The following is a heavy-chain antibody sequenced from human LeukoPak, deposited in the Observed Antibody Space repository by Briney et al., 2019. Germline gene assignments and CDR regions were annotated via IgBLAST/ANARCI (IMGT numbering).Heavy chain of an antibody. Sequence: SETLSLTCAVYGGSFSGYYWSWIRQPPGKGLEWTGEINHSGSTNYNPSLKSRVTISVDTSKNQFSLKLSSVTAADTAVYYCARSGRRAYYYYGMDVWGQGTTVTVSS. CDR1: GGSFSGYY. D-gene: IGHD2-15*01. J-gene: IGHJ6*02. CDR3: ARSGRRAYYYYGMDV. V-gene: IGHV4-34*01. CDR2: INHSGST.